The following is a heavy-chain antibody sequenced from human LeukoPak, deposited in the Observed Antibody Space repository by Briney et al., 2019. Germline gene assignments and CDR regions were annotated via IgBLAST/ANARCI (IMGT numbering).Heavy chain of an antibody. D-gene: IGHD3-10*01. Sequence: ASVRVSCKASGYTFTSYDINWVRQAAGQGLEWMGWMNPNSGNTGYAQKFQGRITMARNTSISTAYMELSSLTSEDTAVYFCARRYDSGSYHLPHWGQGTLVTVSS. CDR1: GYTFTSYD. J-gene: IGHJ4*02. CDR3: ARRYDSGSYHLPH. V-gene: IGHV1-8*01. CDR2: MNPNSGNT.